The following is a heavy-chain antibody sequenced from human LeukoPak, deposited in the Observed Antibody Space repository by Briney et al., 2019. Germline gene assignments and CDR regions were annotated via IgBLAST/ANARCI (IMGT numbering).Heavy chain of an antibody. Sequence: PGGSLRPSCAVSGFTVSSYFISWVRQAPGKGLEWVSAISGSGGSTYYADSVKGRFTISRDNSKNTLYLQMNSLRAEDTAVYYCAKERKYPGIAVAGPNWFDPWGQGTLVTVSS. CDR3: AKERKYPGIAVAGPNWFDP. CDR1: GFTVSSYF. CDR2: ISGSGGST. D-gene: IGHD6-19*01. V-gene: IGHV3-23*01. J-gene: IGHJ5*02.